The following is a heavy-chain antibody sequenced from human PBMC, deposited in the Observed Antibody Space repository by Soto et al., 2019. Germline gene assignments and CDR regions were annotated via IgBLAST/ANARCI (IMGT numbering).Heavy chain of an antibody. CDR3: AKGRFDVVTISPFDH. D-gene: IGHD3-3*02. CDR1: GFTFSSFG. CDR2: ISYDGTEE. J-gene: IGHJ4*01. V-gene: IGHV3-30*18. Sequence: VGSLTLSCAASGFTFSSFGMHWVRQAPGKGLEWVAVISYDGTEEKYADSVKGRATVSRDNSKNTVYLQMNRLRGDDSAIYYCAKGRFDVVTISPFDHWGQGTLVTVSS.